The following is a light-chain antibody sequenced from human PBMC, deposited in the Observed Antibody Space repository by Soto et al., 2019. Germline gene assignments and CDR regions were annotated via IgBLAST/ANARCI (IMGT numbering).Light chain of an antibody. Sequence: QSALTQLPSASGSPVQSDTISCTGTTRDVGGYNFLSWYQHHPGKAPKLMIYEVNKRPSGVPHRFSGSKSGNTASLTVSGLQAEDEADYYCTSYAGNNIYVFGTGTKLTVL. J-gene: IGLJ1*01. CDR1: TRDVGGYNF. V-gene: IGLV2-8*01. CDR3: TSYAGNNIYV. CDR2: EVN.